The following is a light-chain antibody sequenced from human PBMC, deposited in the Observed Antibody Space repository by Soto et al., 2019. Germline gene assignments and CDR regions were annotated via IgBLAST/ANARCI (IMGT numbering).Light chain of an antibody. Sequence: DIQMTQSPSSLSASVGDRVTIACHASHNIYNYLNWYHQKPGKAPRLLIFDASNLERGVTSRFGGSGSRTQFSLTISNLQPEDVGTYFCQHYDNLPLTFGGGTKGEIE. CDR1: HNIYNY. CDR3: QHYDNLPLT. J-gene: IGKJ4*01. CDR2: DAS. V-gene: IGKV1-33*01.